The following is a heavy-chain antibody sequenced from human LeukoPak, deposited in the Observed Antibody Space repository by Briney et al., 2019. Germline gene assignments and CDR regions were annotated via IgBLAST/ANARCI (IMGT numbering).Heavy chain of an antibody. CDR1: GDSIFTFF. V-gene: IGHV4-59*01. CDR3: ARGDYDFWSGNWRFDP. Sequence: SETLSLTCTVSGDSIFTFFWSWIRPPPGKGLEWIGYVYYTGTTNYNPSLKSRVTISVDASKNQFSLKVDSVSAADTAVYYCARGDYDFWSGNWRFDPWGQGTLVTVSS. J-gene: IGHJ5*02. D-gene: IGHD3-3*01. CDR2: VYYTGTT.